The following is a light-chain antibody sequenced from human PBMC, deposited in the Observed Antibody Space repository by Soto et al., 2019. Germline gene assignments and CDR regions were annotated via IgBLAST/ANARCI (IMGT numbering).Light chain of an antibody. CDR1: SSNIGAGYD. CDR3: QSYDSSLSGSVV. Sequence: QSVLTQPPSVSGAPGQRVTISCTGSSSNIGAGYDVHWYQQLPGTAPKVFIYGNSNRPSGVPDRFSGSRSGTSASLAITGLHAEDEADYYCQSYDSSLSGSVVFGGGTKLTVL. V-gene: IGLV1-40*01. J-gene: IGLJ2*01. CDR2: GNS.